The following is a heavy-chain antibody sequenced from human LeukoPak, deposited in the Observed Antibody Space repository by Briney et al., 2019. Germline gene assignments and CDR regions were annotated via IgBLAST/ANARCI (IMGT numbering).Heavy chain of an antibody. CDR3: ARDRHMVRGVIIAIWFDP. CDR2: INPNSGGT. Sequence: ASVKVSCKASGYTFTGYYMHWVRQAPGQGLEWMGWINPNSGGTNYAQKFQGRVTMTRDTSISTAYMELSRLRSGDTAVYYCARDRHMVRGVIIAIWFDPWGQGTLVTVSS. CDR1: GYTFTGYY. V-gene: IGHV1-2*02. D-gene: IGHD3-10*01. J-gene: IGHJ5*02.